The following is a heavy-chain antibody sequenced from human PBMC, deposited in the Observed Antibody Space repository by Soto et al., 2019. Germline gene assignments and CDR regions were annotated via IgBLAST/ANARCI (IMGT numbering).Heavy chain of an antibody. CDR1: GFTFSSYW. D-gene: IGHD3-22*01. V-gene: IGHV3-7*02. J-gene: IGHJ4*02. Sequence: HPGGSLRLSCAASGFTFSSYWMSWVRQAPGKGLEWVANIKQDGSEKYYVDSVKGRFTISRDNAKNSLYLQMNSLRAEDTAVYYCATNYYDSSGYYEVDYWGQGTLVTVSS. CDR2: IKQDGSEK. CDR3: ATNYYDSSGYYEVDY.